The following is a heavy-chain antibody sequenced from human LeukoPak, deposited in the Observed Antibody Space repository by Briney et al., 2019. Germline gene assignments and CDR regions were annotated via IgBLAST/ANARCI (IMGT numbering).Heavy chain of an antibody. CDR2: ISGSGDST. Sequence: PGGSLRLSCAASGLTFRSYGMSWVRQAPGKGLEWVSAISGSGDSTFYAGSVKGRFTISRDNSKNTLYLQMNNLRAEDTAVYYCAKDYSGYDYWGQGTLVTVSS. CDR1: GLTFRSYG. V-gene: IGHV3-23*01. CDR3: AKDYSGYDY. J-gene: IGHJ4*02. D-gene: IGHD5-12*01.